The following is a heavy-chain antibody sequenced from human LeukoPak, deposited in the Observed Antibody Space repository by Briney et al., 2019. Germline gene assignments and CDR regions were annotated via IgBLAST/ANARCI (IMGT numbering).Heavy chain of an antibody. Sequence: GGSLRLSCAASGFTFSSYGMHWVRQAPGKGLEWVAFIRYDGSNKYYADSVKGRFTISRDNSKNTLYLQMNSLRAEDTAVYYCAKDLKRFLEWLFPSFDYWGQGTLVTVSS. J-gene: IGHJ4*02. CDR2: IRYDGSNK. V-gene: IGHV3-30*02. CDR1: GFTFSSYG. CDR3: AKDLKRFLEWLFPSFDY. D-gene: IGHD3-3*01.